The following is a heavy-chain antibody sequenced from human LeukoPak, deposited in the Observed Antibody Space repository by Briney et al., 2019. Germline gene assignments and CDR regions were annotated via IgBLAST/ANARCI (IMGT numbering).Heavy chain of an antibody. J-gene: IGHJ3*02. CDR1: GFTFSSYW. D-gene: IGHD4-23*01. Sequence: GGSLRLSCAASGFTFSSYWMSWVRQAPGKGLEWVSYISSSGSTIYYADSVKGRFTISRDNAKNSLYLQMNSLRAEDTAVYHCAREPYGGNSGEAFDIWGQGTMVTVSS. V-gene: IGHV3-48*04. CDR2: ISSSGSTI. CDR3: AREPYGGNSGEAFDI.